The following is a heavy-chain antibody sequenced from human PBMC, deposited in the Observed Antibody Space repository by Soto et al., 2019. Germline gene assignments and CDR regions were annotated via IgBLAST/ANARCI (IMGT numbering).Heavy chain of an antibody. CDR3: ARVSTSSEADFWSGFADYYYYYGMDV. CDR1: GGSISSGDYY. V-gene: IGHV4-30-4*01. Sequence: TRSLTCTVSGGSISSGDYYWSWIRQPPGKGLEWIGYIYYSGSTYYNPSLKSRVTISVDTSKNQFSLKLSSVTAADTAVYYCARVSTSSEADFWSGFADYYYYYGMDVWGQGTTVTVSS. J-gene: IGHJ6*02. CDR2: IYYSGST. D-gene: IGHD3-3*01.